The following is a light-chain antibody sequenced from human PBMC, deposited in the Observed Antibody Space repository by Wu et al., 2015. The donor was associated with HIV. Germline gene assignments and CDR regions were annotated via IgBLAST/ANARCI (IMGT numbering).Light chain of an antibody. CDR1: QNINTF. CDR2: AAS. J-gene: IGKJ5*01. V-gene: IGKV1-39*01. CDR3: QEGSNTPPA. Sequence: DIRVTQSPSSLSASIGDRVTITCQTSQNINTFLNWYQQKPGKAPKLLISAASNLQSGAPSRFSGSGSGTDFTLTISSLEPEDYATYFCQEGSNTPPAFGQGTRV.